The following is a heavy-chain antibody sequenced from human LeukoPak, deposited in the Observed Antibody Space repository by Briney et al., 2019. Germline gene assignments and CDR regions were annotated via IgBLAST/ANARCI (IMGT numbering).Heavy chain of an antibody. CDR3: AREFHSSSTYYYYYYMDV. J-gene: IGHJ6*03. Sequence: GASVKVSCKASGGTFSSYAISWVRQAPGQGLEWMGGIIPIFGTANYAQKFQGRVTITADESTSTAYMELSSLRSEDTAVYYCAREFHSSSTYYYYYYMDVWGKGTTVTVSS. CDR2: IIPIFGTA. D-gene: IGHD6-6*01. V-gene: IGHV1-69*13. CDR1: GGTFSSYA.